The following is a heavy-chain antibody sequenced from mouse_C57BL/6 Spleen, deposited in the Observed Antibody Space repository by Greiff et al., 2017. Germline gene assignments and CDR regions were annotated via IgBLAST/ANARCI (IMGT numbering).Heavy chain of an antibody. CDR2: INPNNGGT. J-gene: IGHJ2*01. D-gene: IGHD1-1*01. CDR1: GYTFTDYN. V-gene: IGHV1-22*01. Sequence: VQLQQSGPELVKPGASVKMSCKASGYTFTDYNMHWVKQSHGKSLEWIGYINPNNGGTSYNQKFKGKATLTVNKSSSTAYMELRSLTSEDSAVYYCAREGYGSSYFGNFDYWGQGTTLTVSS. CDR3: AREGYGSSYFGNFDY.